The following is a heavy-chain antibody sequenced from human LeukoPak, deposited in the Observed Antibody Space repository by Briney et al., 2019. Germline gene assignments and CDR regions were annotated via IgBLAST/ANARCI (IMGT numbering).Heavy chain of an antibody. D-gene: IGHD3-16*02. CDR2: ISSDGSVI. Sequence: GGSLRLSCAASGFTFSTYEMSWVRQAPGKGLEWISYISSDGSVIKYADSVKGRFTISRDNAKNSLYLQMNSLRADDTSIYYCARDEGYAYRTRAFGPWGQGTLVTVSS. J-gene: IGHJ5*02. CDR1: GFTFSTYE. CDR3: ARDEGYAYRTRAFGP. V-gene: IGHV3-48*03.